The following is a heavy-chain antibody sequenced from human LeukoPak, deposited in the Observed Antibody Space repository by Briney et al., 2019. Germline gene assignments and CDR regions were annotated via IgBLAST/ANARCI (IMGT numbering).Heavy chain of an antibody. V-gene: IGHV3-74*01. Sequence: GSLLLSCAASGFIFSVYWMQWVRQAPGKGPVWVSRIKTDGSITYYADSVKGRFTISTDNSKNTLYLQMNSLRPEDTAVYYCARDRLPSHQDDFDYWGQGTLVTVSS. CDR3: ARDRLPSHQDDFDY. CDR2: IKTDGSIT. CDR1: GFIFSVYW. J-gene: IGHJ4*02. D-gene: IGHD3-3*01.